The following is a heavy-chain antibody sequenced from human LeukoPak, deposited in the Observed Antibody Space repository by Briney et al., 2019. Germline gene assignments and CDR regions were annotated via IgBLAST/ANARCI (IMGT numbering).Heavy chain of an antibody. V-gene: IGHV3-48*01. CDR3: ARDPPTTVTVFDY. D-gene: IGHD4-17*01. CDR1: GFTFSSYR. Sequence: GGSLRLSCAASGFTFSSYRMNWVRQAPGKGLEWVSYISSSSSTIYYADSVKGRFTISRDNAKNSLYLLMDSLRAEDTAVYYCARDPPTTVTVFDYWGQGTLVTVSS. CDR2: ISSSSSTI. J-gene: IGHJ4*02.